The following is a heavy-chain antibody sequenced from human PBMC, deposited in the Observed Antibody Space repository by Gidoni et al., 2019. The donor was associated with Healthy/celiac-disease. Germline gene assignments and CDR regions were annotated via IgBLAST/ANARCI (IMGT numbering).Heavy chain of an antibody. CDR2: INPSCGCT. CDR3: ARDHGSGSYHLDY. V-gene: IGHV1-46*03. Sequence: QVQLVQSGDEVKKPGAAVKVSCKASGYTFTSYYMHWVRQAPGQGLEGMGIINPSCGCTSYAQTFQGRVPITRDTSTSTVYMELSSLRSEDTAVYYFARDHGSGSYHLDYWGQGTLVTVSS. D-gene: IGHD3-10*01. CDR1: GYTFTSYY. J-gene: IGHJ4*02.